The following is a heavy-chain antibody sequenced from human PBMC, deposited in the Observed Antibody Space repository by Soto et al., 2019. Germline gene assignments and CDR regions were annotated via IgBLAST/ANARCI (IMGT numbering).Heavy chain of an antibody. CDR2: IIPAFGTP. V-gene: IGHV1-69*01. CDR3: AREGIRRGALDY. D-gene: IGHD3-3*02. CDR1: GGSLNNYA. Sequence: QVQLVQSGAEVQKPGSSVKVSCAASGGSLNNYAVSWVRRTPGQGFEWLGEIIPAFGTPNYAQKFQDRVTITADVLTNTVFMELSSLRSEDTAEYYCAREGIRRGALDYWGQGSLVTVSS. J-gene: IGHJ4*02.